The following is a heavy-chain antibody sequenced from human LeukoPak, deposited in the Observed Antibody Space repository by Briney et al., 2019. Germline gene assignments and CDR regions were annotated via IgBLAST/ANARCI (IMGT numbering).Heavy chain of an antibody. V-gene: IGHV3-48*03. Sequence: GGSLRLSCAASGFTFSSYEMNWVRQAPGKGLEWVSYISSSGSTIYYADSVKGRFIFSRDNSKNTLYLQMNSLKAEDTAVYYCAKQRTDHYDSSGYFYFDQWGQGTLVTVSS. CDR1: GFTFSSYE. J-gene: IGHJ4*02. CDR3: AKQRTDHYDSSGYFYFDQ. CDR2: ISSSGSTI. D-gene: IGHD3-22*01.